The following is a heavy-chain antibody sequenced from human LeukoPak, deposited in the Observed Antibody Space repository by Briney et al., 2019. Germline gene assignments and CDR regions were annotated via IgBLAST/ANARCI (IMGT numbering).Heavy chain of an antibody. J-gene: IGHJ4*02. V-gene: IGHV1-18*01. CDR3: ARDRIVGATVNFDY. CDR2: ISTYNGDT. Sequence: ASVKVSCKASGYTFTSYGINWVRQAPGQGLEWMGWISTYNGDTNYAQKLQGRVTMTTDTSTSTAYMELRSLRSDDTAVYYCARDRIVGATVNFDYWGQGTLVTVSS. D-gene: IGHD1-26*01. CDR1: GYTFTSYG.